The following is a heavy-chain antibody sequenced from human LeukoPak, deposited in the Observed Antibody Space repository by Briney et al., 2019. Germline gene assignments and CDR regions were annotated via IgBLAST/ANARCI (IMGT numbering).Heavy chain of an antibody. CDR1: GFTFSNYV. Sequence: GGSLRLSCAASGFTFSNYVIHWVRQAPGKGLEWVAVVSYDGSNKYYADSVKGRFTVSRDNSKSTLYLQMNSLRVEDTAVYYCAKAGLVRGGALDSWGQGTLVTVSS. CDR2: VSYDGSNK. D-gene: IGHD4/OR15-4a*01. J-gene: IGHJ4*02. CDR3: AKAGLVRGGALDS. V-gene: IGHV3-30*04.